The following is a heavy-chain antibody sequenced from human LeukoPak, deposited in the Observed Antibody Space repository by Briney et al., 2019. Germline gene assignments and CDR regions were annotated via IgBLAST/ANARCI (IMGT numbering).Heavy chain of an antibody. J-gene: IGHJ3*02. V-gene: IGHV3-11*01. D-gene: IGHD3-9*01. Sequence: GGSLRLSCAASGFTFSDYYMSWIRQAPGKGLEWVSYISSSGSTTYYADSVKGRFTISRDNSKNTLYLQMNSLRAEDTAVYYCAKGLRYFARGAFDIWGQGTMVTVSS. CDR1: GFTFSDYY. CDR3: AKGLRYFARGAFDI. CDR2: ISSSGSTT.